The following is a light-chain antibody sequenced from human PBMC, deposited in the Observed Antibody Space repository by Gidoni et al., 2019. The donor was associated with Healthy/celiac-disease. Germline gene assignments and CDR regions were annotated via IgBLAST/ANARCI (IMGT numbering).Light chain of an antibody. V-gene: IGKV3-20*01. J-gene: IGKJ4*01. CDR3: HQYGSSPLT. CDR2: GAS. Sequence: EIVLTQSPGTLSLSPGERATLSCRASQSVSSSYLAWYQQKPGQAPRLLIYGASSRATGIPDRFSGSESGTDFTLTINRLEPEDSAVYYCHQYGSSPLTFGGGTKVEIK. CDR1: QSVSSSY.